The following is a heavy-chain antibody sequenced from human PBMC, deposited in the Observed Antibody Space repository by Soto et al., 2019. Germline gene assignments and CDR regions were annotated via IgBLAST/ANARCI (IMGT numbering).Heavy chain of an antibody. V-gene: IGHV3-30*03. CDR2: ISYDGSNK. Sequence: SGGSLRLSCAASGFTFSSYGMHWVRQAPGKGLEWVAVISYDGSNKYYADSVKGRFTISRDNSKNTLYLQMNSLRAEDTAVYYCAIRIPLDYWGQGTLVTVSS. J-gene: IGHJ4*02. CDR3: AIRIPLDY. CDR1: GFTFSSYG. D-gene: IGHD2-2*02.